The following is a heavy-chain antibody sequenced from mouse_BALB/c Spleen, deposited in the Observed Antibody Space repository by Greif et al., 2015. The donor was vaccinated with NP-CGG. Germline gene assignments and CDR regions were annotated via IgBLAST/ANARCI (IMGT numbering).Heavy chain of an antibody. CDR1: GFSLTGYG. J-gene: IGHJ4*01. CDR3: ARHYAHYAMDY. V-gene: IGHV2-6-7*01. D-gene: IGHD1-1*02. Sequence: VMLVESGPGLVAPSQSLSITCTVSGFSLTGYGVNWVRQPPGKGLEWLGMIWGDGSTDYNSALKSRLSISKDNSKGQVFLKMNSLQTDDTARYYCARHYAHYAMDYWGQGTSVTVSS. CDR2: IWGDGST.